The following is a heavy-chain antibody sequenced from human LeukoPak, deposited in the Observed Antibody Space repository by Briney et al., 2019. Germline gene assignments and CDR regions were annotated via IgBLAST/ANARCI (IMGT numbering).Heavy chain of an antibody. CDR2: IIPIFGTV. V-gene: IGHV1-69*13. J-gene: IGHJ4*02. D-gene: IGHD3-10*01. Sequence: SVKVSCKASGGTFSSYAISWVRQAPGQGLEWMGGIIPIFGTVNYAQKFQGRVTITADESTSTAYMELSSLRSEDTAVYYCARDQGSMARGLYEMNYWGQGTLVTVSS. CDR3: ARDQGSMARGLYEMNY. CDR1: GGTFSSYA.